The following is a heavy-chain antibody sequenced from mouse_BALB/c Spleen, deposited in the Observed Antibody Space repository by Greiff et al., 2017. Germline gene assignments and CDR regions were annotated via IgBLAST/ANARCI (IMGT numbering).Heavy chain of an antibody. CDR1: GFSLTSYG. CDR2: IWAGGST. V-gene: IGHV2-9*02. D-gene: IGHD3-1*01. CDR3: ARDQLGLNYYAMDY. Sequence: VKVEESGPGLVAPSQSLSITCTVSGFSLTSYGVHWVRQPPGKGLEWLGVIWAGGSTNYNSALMSRLSISKDNSKSQVFLKMNSLQTDDTAMYYCARDQLGLNYYAMDYWGQGTSVTVSS. J-gene: IGHJ4*01.